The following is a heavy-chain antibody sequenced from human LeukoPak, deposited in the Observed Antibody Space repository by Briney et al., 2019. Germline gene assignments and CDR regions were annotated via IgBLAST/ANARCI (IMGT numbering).Heavy chain of an antibody. V-gene: IGHV3-21*01. Sequence: GGSLRLSCAAPGFTFSSYSMNWVRQAPGKGLEWVSSISSSSSYIYYADSVKGRFTISRDNAKNSLYLQMNSLRAEDTAVYYCARDGVWFDYDSSGFNWFDPWGQGTLVTASS. D-gene: IGHD3-22*01. CDR1: GFTFSSYS. CDR2: ISSSSSYI. J-gene: IGHJ5*02. CDR3: ARDGVWFDYDSSGFNWFDP.